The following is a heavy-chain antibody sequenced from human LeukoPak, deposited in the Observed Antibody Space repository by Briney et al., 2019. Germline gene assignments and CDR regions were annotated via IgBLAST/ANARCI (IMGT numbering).Heavy chain of an antibody. CDR2: INGSSSDT. D-gene: IGHD2-15*01. V-gene: IGHV3-11*03. CDR3: ARRGTTYCTVDSCHPNWFDP. CDR1: GFTFSDYY. J-gene: IGHJ5*02. Sequence: GGSLRLSCAASGFTFSDYYMTWIRQAPGRGLEWITYINGSSSDTKYADSVKGRFTISRDNAKNSVYLLMNSLRAEDTAVYYCARRGTTYCTVDSCHPNWFDPWGQGTLVTVSS.